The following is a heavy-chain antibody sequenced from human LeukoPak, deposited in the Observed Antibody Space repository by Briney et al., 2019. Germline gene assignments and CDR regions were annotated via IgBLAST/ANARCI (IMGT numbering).Heavy chain of an antibody. CDR3: ARDLNWETY. CDR2: IKIDGSQI. V-gene: IGHV3-7*01. J-gene: IGHJ4*02. D-gene: IGHD7-27*01. CDR1: GFTFSSYW. Sequence: RSGGSPRLSCAASGFTFSSYWMTWVRQAPGKGLEWVANIKIDGSQIYYVDSVKGRFTISRDNAKNSLYLQMNSLRAEDTAVYYCARDLNWETYWGQGTLVSVSS.